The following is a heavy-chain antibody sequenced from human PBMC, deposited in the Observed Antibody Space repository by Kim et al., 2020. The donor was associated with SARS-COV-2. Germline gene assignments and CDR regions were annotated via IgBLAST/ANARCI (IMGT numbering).Heavy chain of an antibody. D-gene: IGHD6-6*01. J-gene: IGHJ3*02. CDR2: IYTSGST. CDR3: ARARPPYSSSSGVTFDI. V-gene: IGHV4-4*07. CDR1: GGSISSYY. Sequence: SETLSLTCTVSGGSISSYYWSWIRQPAGKGLEWIGRIYTSGSTNYNPSLKSRVIMSVDTSKNQFSLKLSSVTAADTAVYYCARARPPYSSSSGVTFDIWGQGTMVTVSS.